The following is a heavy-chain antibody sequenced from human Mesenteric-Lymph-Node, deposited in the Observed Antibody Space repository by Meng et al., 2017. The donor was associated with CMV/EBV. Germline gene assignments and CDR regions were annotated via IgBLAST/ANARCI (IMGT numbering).Heavy chain of an antibody. CDR3: ARDPYHRSGKLDY. D-gene: IGHD5-12*01. CDR2: IGGSGRFI. CDR1: GFSFSTHG. V-gene: IGHV3-21*01. Sequence: AASGFSFSTHGIGWVRQATGEGLEWVSSIGGSGRFIYYADSVKSRFTISKDNAKNSLFLQMNSLRVEGTAVYYCARDPYHRSGKLDYWGQGTLVTVSS. J-gene: IGHJ4*02.